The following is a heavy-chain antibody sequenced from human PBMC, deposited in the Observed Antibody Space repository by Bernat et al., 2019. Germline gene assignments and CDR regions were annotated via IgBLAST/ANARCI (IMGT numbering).Heavy chain of an antibody. V-gene: IGHV2-70*04. CDR3: ARLGVIPSRRTTDAFDV. J-gene: IGHJ3*01. CDR1: GFSLRTSGMR. CDR2: IDWDDDK. Sequence: QVTLKESGPALVKPTQTLTLTCTFSGFSLRTSGMRVNWIRQPPGKALEWLARIDWDDDKFYSTSLKTRLTISKDTSKNQVVLTMTNVDPVDSATYYCARLGVIPSRRTTDAFDVWGQGTMVTVSS. D-gene: IGHD6-6*01.